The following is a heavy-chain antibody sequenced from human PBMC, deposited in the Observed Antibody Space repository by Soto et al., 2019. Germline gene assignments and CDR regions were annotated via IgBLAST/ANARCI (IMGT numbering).Heavy chain of an antibody. J-gene: IGHJ3*02. V-gene: IGHV3-21*01. CDR2: ISSSSSYM. CDR3: ARTMAGRSAAFDI. CDR1: GFTFSIYN. Sequence: PGGSLRLSCAASGFTFSIYNMNWFRQAPGKGLEWVSSISSSSSYMYYADSLKGRFTISRGNAKNSLYLHMNSLRAEDTAVYYCARTMAGRSAAFDIWGQGTMVTVSS. D-gene: IGHD3-10*01.